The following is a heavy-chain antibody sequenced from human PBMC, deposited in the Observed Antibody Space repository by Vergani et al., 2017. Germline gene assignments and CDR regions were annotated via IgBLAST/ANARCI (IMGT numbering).Heavy chain of an antibody. V-gene: IGHV3-33*01. CDR2: IWYDGSNK. J-gene: IGHJ4*02. CDR3: ARDAEASFGGVIGRHPLGY. Sequence: QVQMVESGGGVVQTGRSLRLSCAASGFTFSSYGMHWVRQAPGKGLEWVAVIWYDGSNKYYADSVKGLFTISRDNSKNTLYMQMNSLRAEDTAVYYCARDAEASFGGVIGRHPLGYWGQGTLVTVSS. D-gene: IGHD3-16*02. CDR1: GFTFSSYG.